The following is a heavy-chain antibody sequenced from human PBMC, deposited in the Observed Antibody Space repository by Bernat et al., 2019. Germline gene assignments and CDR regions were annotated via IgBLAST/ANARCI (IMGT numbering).Heavy chain of an antibody. J-gene: IGHJ3*02. D-gene: IGHD4-17*01. CDR3: ARYTQSRYYGDYVSAFDI. CDR1: GGSISSSSYY. CDR2: IYYSGSA. Sequence: QLQLQESGPGLVKPSETLSLTCTVSGGSISSSSYYWGWIRQPPGKGLEWIGSIYYSGSAYYNPSLKSRVTISVDTSKNQFSLKLSSVTAADTAVHYCARYTQSRYYGDYVSAFDIWGQGTMVTVSS. V-gene: IGHV4-39*01.